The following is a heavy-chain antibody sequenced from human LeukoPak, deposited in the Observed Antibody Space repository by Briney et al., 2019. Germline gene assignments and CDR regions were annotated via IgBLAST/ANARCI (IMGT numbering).Heavy chain of an antibody. J-gene: IGHJ4*02. CDR2: IIPIFGTA. CDR3: ATEGIAAAGTCFDY. CDR1: GGTFSSYA. D-gene: IGHD6-13*01. Sequence: ASVKVSCKASGGTFSSYAISWVRQAPGQGLEWMGGIIPIFGTANYAQKFQGRVTMTRDTSISTAYMELSRLRSDDTAVYYCATEGIAAAGTCFDYWGQGTLVTVSS. V-gene: IGHV1-69*05.